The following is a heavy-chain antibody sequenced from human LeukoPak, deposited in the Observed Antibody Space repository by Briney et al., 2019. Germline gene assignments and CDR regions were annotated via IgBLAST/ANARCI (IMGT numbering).Heavy chain of an antibody. CDR2: IYYSGST. Sequence: PSQTLSLTCTVSGGSISSGGYYWSWIRQHPGKGLEWIGYIYYSGSTYYNPSLKSRVTISVDTSKNQFSLKLSSVTAADTAVYYCEREDYYDRSFGYWGQGTLVTVSS. CDR1: GGSISSGGYY. J-gene: IGHJ4*02. V-gene: IGHV4-31*03. D-gene: IGHD3-22*01. CDR3: EREDYYDRSFGY.